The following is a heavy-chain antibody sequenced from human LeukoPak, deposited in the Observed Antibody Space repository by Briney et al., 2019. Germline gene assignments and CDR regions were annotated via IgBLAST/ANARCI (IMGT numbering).Heavy chain of an antibody. V-gene: IGHV1-46*01. CDR1: GYTFTSYN. J-gene: IGHJ4*02. CDR2: IYPSGGRT. Sequence: SVKASSKASGYTFTSYNMHWVPQAPGQGLEWMGIIYPSGGRTSYAQKFQGRVTMTRDTSTSTVYMDLSSLRSEDTAVYYCARDGPGIDYWGQGTLVTVSS. CDR3: ARDGPGIDY. D-gene: IGHD3-10*01.